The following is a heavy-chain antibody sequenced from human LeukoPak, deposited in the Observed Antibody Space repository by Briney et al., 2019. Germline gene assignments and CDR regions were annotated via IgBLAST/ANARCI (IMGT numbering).Heavy chain of an antibody. V-gene: IGHV5-51*01. J-gene: IGHJ6*03. Sequence: GESLKISCKGSGYSFTSYWIGWVRQMPGKGLEWMGIIYPGDSDTRYSPSFQGQVTISADKSISTAYLQWSSLKASDTAMYYCARILWSAELYYYYMDVWGKGTTVTISS. CDR1: GYSFTSYW. CDR3: ARILWSAELYYYYMDV. D-gene: IGHD2-21*01. CDR2: IYPGDSDT.